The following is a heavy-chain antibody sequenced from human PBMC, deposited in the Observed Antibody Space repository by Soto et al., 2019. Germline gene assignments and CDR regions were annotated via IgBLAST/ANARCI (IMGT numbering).Heavy chain of an antibody. J-gene: IGHJ4*02. CDR2: IYPYDSVT. CDR3: ERPTSRTDTRCSPFDS. D-gene: IGHD2-2*02. V-gene: IGHV5-51*01. Sequence: LGESLQVSCKGSGYNFIDYCVAWVRQMPGKGLEWMGIIYPYDSVTIYSPSFVGQVTISADKSISTVYLPWSRLAASDPAIYYCERPTSRTDTRCSPFDSCGQGT. CDR1: GYNFIDYC.